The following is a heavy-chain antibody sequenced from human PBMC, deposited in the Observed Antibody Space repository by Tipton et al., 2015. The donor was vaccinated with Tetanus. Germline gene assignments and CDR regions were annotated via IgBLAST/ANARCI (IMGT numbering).Heavy chain of an antibody. CDR1: GGSISSGGYY. D-gene: IGHD6-13*01. Sequence: TLSLTCTVSGGSISSGGYYWSWIRQHPGRGLEWIGYIYYSGSTYYNPSLKSRVTISVDTSKNQFSLKLSSVTAADTAVYYCARGLAGIAAAESWFDPWGQGTLVTVSS. CDR3: ARGLAGIAAAESWFDP. V-gene: IGHV4-31*03. CDR2: IYYSGST. J-gene: IGHJ5*02.